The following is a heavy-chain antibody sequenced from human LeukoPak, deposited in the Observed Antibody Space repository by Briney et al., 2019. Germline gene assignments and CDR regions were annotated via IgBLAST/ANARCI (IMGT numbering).Heavy chain of an antibody. D-gene: IGHD2-2*01. V-gene: IGHV3-30*02. CDR1: GFTFSSYE. CDR3: AKASSPIHMPNY. J-gene: IGHJ4*02. CDR2: IRYDGSNK. Sequence: GGSLRLSCAASGFTFSSYEMNWVRQAPGKGLEWVAFIRYDGSNKYYADSVKGRFTISRDNSKNTLYLQMNSLRAEDTAVYYCAKASSPIHMPNYWGQGTLVTVSS.